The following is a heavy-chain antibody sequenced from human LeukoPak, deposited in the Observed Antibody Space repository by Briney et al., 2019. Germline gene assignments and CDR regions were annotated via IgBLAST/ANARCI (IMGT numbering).Heavy chain of an antibody. V-gene: IGHV3-23*01. Sequence: HPGGSLRLSCAASGFTFSSYAMSWVRQAPGKGLEWVSAISGSGGSTYYADSVKGRFTISRDNAKNSLYLQMNSLRAEDTAVYYCARESLYRNYYYGMDVWGQGTTVTVSS. CDR2: ISGSGGST. J-gene: IGHJ6*02. CDR1: GFTFSSYA. D-gene: IGHD2-2*02. CDR3: ARESLYRNYYYGMDV.